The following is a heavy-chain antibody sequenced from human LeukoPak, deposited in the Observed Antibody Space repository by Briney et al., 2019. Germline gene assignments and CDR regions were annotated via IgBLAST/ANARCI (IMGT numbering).Heavy chain of an antibody. V-gene: IGHV1-8*01. J-gene: IGHJ4*02. CDR2: MNANTGNA. Sequence: ASVKVSCKASGYTFTSFDINWVRQATGQGLEWMGWMNANTGNAGYAQKFQGRVSMTRGTSISTAYLELTSLRSEDTAVYYCARGSGPYSNYVRSHDYWGQGTLVTVSS. D-gene: IGHD4-11*01. CDR1: GYTFTSFD. CDR3: ARGSGPYSNYVRSHDY.